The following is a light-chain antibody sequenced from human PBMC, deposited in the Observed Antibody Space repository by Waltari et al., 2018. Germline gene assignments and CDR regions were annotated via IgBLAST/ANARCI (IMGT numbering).Light chain of an antibody. J-gene: IGLJ3*02. CDR2: NND. Sequence: QSLVPQPPSASGTPGQTDTLSCSGSSSTTGHNSVSWYQQLPGTAPKLLIFNNDQRPSGVPDRFSGSKSGTSASLAIRGLQSEDEADYYCASWADSLNGPVFGGGTKLTVL. CDR3: ASWADSLNGPV. CDR1: SSTTGHNS. V-gene: IGLV1-44*01.